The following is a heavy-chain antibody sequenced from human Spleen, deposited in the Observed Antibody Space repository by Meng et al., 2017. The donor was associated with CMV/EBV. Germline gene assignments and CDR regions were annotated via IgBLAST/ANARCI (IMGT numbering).Heavy chain of an antibody. D-gene: IGHD3-16*01. CDR3: ARENWGNFDY. Sequence: GESLKISCAASGFTFSSYSMNWVRQAPGKGLEWVSYISSSSSTIYYADSVKGRFTISRDNAKNSLYLQMNSLRAEDTAVYYCARENWGNFDYWGQGTMVTVSS. V-gene: IGHV3-48*04. J-gene: IGHJ4*02. CDR2: ISSSSSTI. CDR1: GFTFSSYS.